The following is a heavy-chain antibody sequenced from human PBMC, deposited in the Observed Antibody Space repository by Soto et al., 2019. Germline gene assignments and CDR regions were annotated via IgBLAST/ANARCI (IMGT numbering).Heavy chain of an antibody. CDR3: AKDLEWLRFYFDY. Sequence: EVQLLESGGGLGQPGGSLRLSCAASGFTFSSYAMSWVRQAPGKGLEWVSAITGSGGSTYSADSVKGRFTISRDNSKNTLYLQMNSLRAEDTAVYYCAKDLEWLRFYFDYWGQGTLVTVSS. D-gene: IGHD5-12*01. J-gene: IGHJ4*02. CDR1: GFTFSSYA. CDR2: ITGSGGST. V-gene: IGHV3-23*01.